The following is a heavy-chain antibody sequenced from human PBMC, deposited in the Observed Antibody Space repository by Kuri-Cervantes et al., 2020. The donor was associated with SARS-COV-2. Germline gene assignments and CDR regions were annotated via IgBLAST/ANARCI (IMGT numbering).Heavy chain of an antibody. Sequence: GESLKISCAASGFTFSSYSMNWVRQAPGKGLEWVAFIRYDGSNKYYADSVKGRFTISRDNSKNTLYLQMNSLRAEDTAVYYCAKGIAVAGTGGFDYWGQGTLVTVSS. CDR2: IRYDGSNK. D-gene: IGHD6-19*01. V-gene: IGHV3-30*02. CDR1: GFTFSSYS. J-gene: IGHJ4*02. CDR3: AKGIAVAGTGGFDY.